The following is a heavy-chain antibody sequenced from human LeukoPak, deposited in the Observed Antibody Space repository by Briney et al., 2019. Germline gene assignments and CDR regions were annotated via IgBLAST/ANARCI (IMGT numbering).Heavy chain of an antibody. Sequence: GGSRRLSCAASGFTFSDYAMTWVRQSPGKGLEWASAISGSGGSTYYADSVKGRFTISRDNSKNTLYLQMNTLRAEDTAVYYCAKHVGYCSSSTCHFDYWGQGTLVSVSS. CDR2: ISGSGGST. V-gene: IGHV3-23*01. CDR3: AKHVGYCSSSTCHFDY. CDR1: GFTFSDYA. D-gene: IGHD2-2*01. J-gene: IGHJ4*02.